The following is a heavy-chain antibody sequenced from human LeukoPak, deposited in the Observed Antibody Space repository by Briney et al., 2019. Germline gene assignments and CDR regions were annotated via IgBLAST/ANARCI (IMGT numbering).Heavy chain of an antibody. Sequence: ASVKVSCKASGYTFTSYGISWVRQAPGQGLEWMGWISAYNGNINYAQKLQGRVTMTTDTSTSTAYMELRSLRSDDTAVYYCASLGSPPILDDRSGYYGNWGQGTLVTVSS. CDR1: GYTFTSYG. CDR2: ISAYNGNI. D-gene: IGHD3-22*01. CDR3: ASLGSPPILDDRSGYYGN. V-gene: IGHV1-18*01. J-gene: IGHJ4*02.